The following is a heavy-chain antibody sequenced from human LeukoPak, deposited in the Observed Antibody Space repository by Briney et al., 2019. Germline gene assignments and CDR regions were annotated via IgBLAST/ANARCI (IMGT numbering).Heavy chain of an antibody. CDR2: INHSGST. V-gene: IGHV4-34*01. CDR1: GGSFSGNY. J-gene: IGHJ3*02. Sequence: SETLSLTCAVYGGSFSGNYWSWIRQPPGKGLEWIGEINHSGSTNYNPSLKSRVTISVDTSKNQFSLKLSSVTAADTAVYYCARRISITMVRGALGAFDIWGQGTMVTVSS. CDR3: ARRISITMVRGALGAFDI. D-gene: IGHD3-10*01.